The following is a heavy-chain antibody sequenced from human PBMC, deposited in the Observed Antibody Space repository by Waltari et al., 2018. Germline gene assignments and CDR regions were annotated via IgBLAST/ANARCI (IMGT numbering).Heavy chain of an antibody. D-gene: IGHD3-22*01. Sequence: QVQLQESGPGLVKPSETLSLTCAVSGYSISSGYYWGWIRQPPGKGLEWIGSIYHSGITYYNPSLKSRVTISVDTSKNQFSLKLSSVTAADTAVYYCARGGDDSSGYHLYYFDYWGQGTLVTVSS. V-gene: IGHV4-38-2*01. CDR1: GYSISSGYY. CDR3: ARGGDDSSGYHLYYFDY. J-gene: IGHJ4*02. CDR2: IYHSGIT.